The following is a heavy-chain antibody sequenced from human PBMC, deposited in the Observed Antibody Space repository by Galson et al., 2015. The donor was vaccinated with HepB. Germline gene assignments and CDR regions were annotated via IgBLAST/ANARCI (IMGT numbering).Heavy chain of an antibody. Sequence: SLRLSCAASGFTFSTYGMHWVRQAPGRGLEWVAIIWFDGSKTYYADSVKGRFTISRDNSKNTLNLQMNSLRAEDTAVYYCARDRRVTMILPSYGLDVWGQGTTVTVSS. CDR3: ARDRRVTMILPSYGLDV. J-gene: IGHJ6*02. CDR2: IWFDGSKT. CDR1: GFTFSTYG. V-gene: IGHV3-33*08. D-gene: IGHD3-22*01.